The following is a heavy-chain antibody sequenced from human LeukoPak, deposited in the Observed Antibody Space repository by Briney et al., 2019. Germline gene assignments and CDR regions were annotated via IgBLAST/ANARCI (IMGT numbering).Heavy chain of an antibody. V-gene: IGHV3-30*03. CDR3: ARDRWLQFGPFDY. CDR1: GFTFTTYW. D-gene: IGHD5-24*01. CDR2: ISYDGSNK. Sequence: PGGSLRLSCAASGFTFTTYWMHWVRQAPGKGLEWVAVISYDGSNKYYADSVKGRFTISRDNSKNTLYLQMNSLRAEDTAVYYCARDRWLQFGPFDYWGQGALVTVSS. J-gene: IGHJ4*02.